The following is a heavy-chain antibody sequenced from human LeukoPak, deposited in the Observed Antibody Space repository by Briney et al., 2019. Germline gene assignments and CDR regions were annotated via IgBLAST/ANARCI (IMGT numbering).Heavy chain of an antibody. D-gene: IGHD6-19*01. V-gene: IGHV3-7*01. Sequence: GGSLRLSCVASGFMFSDYWMSWVRQAPGKGLEWVANIKQDGSEKYYVDSVKGRFTISRDNAKNSLYLQMNSLRAEDTAVYYCARGAGDDYWGQGTLVTVSS. J-gene: IGHJ4*02. CDR1: GFMFSDYW. CDR2: IKQDGSEK. CDR3: ARGAGDDY.